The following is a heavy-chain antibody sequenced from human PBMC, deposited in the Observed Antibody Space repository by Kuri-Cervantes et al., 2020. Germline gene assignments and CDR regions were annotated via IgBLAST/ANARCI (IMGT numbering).Heavy chain of an antibody. D-gene: IGHD5-12*01. J-gene: IGHJ6*02. V-gene: IGHV3-30*18. CDR3: AKDMTSGGGYNSYYYYGMDV. CDR1: GFTFRTYG. CDR2: ISYDGSNK. Sequence: GGSLRLSCAASGFTFRTYGMHWVRQAPGKGLEWVAVISYDGSNKYYADSVKGRFTISRDNSKNTLYLQMNSLRAEDTAVYYCAKDMTSGGGYNSYYYYGMDVWGQGTTVTVSS.